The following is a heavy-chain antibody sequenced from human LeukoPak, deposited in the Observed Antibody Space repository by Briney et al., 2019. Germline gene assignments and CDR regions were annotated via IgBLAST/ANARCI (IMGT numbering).Heavy chain of an antibody. CDR1: GGTFSSYA. CDR3: AREEQQLVPKYYYYYYGMDV. D-gene: IGHD6-13*01. CDR2: IIPIFGTA. Sequence: SVKVSCKASGGTFSSYAISWVRQAPGQGLEWMGGIIPIFGTANYAQKFQGRVTIAADESTSTAYMELSSLRSEDTAVYYCAREEQQLVPKYYYYYYGMDVWGQGITVTVSS. V-gene: IGHV1-69*13. J-gene: IGHJ6*02.